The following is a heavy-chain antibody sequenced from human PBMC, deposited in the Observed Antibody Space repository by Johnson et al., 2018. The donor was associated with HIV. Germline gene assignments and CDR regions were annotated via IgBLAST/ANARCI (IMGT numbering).Heavy chain of an antibody. D-gene: IGHD6-6*01. Sequence: QVQLVESGGCVVQPGGSLRLSCAASGFTFSSYGMHWVRQAPGKGLEWVAFIRYDGSNKYYADSVKGRFTISRDNSKNTLYLQMNSLRAEDTAVYYCARDRGAGSSGAFDIWGQGTMVTFSS. J-gene: IGHJ3*02. CDR2: IRYDGSNK. CDR3: ARDRGAGSSGAFDI. V-gene: IGHV3-30*02. CDR1: GFTFSSYG.